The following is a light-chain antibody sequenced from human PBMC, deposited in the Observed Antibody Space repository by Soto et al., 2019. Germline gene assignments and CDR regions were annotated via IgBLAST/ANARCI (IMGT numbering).Light chain of an antibody. CDR2: GAS. CDR3: QQYGVTPPNT. J-gene: IGKJ4*01. V-gene: IGKV3-20*01. Sequence: EIVLTQSPATLSLSPGERATLSCRASPSVTNYLAWFQQKPGQAPRLLIYGASTRATGIPDRFSGSGSGTDFTLTISGLEPEDFALYYCQQYGVTPPNTFGGGTKVEV. CDR1: PSVTNY.